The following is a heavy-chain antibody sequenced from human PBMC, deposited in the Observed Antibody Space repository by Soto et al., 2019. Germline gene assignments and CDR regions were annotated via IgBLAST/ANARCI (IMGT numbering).Heavy chain of an antibody. D-gene: IGHD3-3*01. CDR2: ISWNSEVK. J-gene: IGHJ3*01. CDR3: VKDRRFLEAWGAFDV. CDR1: GFTFDDYA. Sequence: EMQLVESGGGLVQPGRSLRLSCAASGFTFDDYAMHWVRQVPGKGLEWVSGISWNSEVKLYADTTKGRFAIARDNAKNSLYLQMDGLGVEDTAFYYCVKDRRFLEAWGAFDVWGQGTLVTVSS. V-gene: IGHV3-9*01.